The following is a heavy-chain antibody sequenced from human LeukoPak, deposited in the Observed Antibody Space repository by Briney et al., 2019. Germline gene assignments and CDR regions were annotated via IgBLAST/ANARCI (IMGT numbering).Heavy chain of an antibody. CDR3: ARHEGYSSSAEVY. D-gene: IGHD6-13*01. CDR1: GCIFTSYW. Sequence: GESLKISCQCSGCIFTSYWIGWGRQLPGKGQEWMGRIDPSDAYTNYSPSFQGHVSISSDKSIKTAYLQWSSLKASDTAMYYCARHEGYSSSAEVYWGQGTLVTVSS. CDR2: IDPSDAYT. J-gene: IGHJ4*02. V-gene: IGHV5-10-1*01.